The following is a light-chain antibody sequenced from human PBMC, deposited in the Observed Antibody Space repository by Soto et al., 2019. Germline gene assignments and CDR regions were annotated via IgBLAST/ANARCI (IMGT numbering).Light chain of an antibody. CDR3: QQYDTYPYT. CDR1: QTISTS. CDR2: KAS. V-gene: IGKV1-5*03. J-gene: IGKJ2*01. Sequence: DLQMTQSPSTVSASVGDRVTITCRASQTISTSLAWYQQQPGKAPKLLLYKASSLESGVPSRFSGSGSGTEFTLTISSLQPDDFATYYCQQYDTYPYTFGQGTKLEIK.